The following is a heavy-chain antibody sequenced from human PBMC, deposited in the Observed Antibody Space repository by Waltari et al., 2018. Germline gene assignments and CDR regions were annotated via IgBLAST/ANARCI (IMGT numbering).Heavy chain of an antibody. CDR1: GYTFTSYG. D-gene: IGHD5-12*01. CDR2: ISAYNGNT. J-gene: IGHJ4*02. V-gene: IGHV1-18*01. CDR3: AAGPYSGYAFY. Sequence: QVQLVQSGAEVKKPGASVKVSCKASGYTFTSYGISWVRQAPGQGLEWMGWISAYNGNTNYAQKLQGRVTITADESTSTAYMELSSLRSEDTAVYYCAAGPYSGYAFYWGQGTLVTVSS.